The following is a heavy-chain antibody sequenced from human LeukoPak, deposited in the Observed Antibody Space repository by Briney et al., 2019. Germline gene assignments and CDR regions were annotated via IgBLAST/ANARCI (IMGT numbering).Heavy chain of an antibody. Sequence: GGSLRLSCAASGFTFSDYYMTWIRQAPGKGLEWVSYVNSRGNTIFYADSVKGRFTISRDNAKNSLYLQMNSLRAEDTAVYYCARDGHYDILTGYFQDWGQGTLVTVSS. CDR3: ARDGHYDILTGYFQD. CDR1: GFTFSDYY. D-gene: IGHD3-9*01. CDR2: VNSRGNTI. V-gene: IGHV3-11*01. J-gene: IGHJ1*01.